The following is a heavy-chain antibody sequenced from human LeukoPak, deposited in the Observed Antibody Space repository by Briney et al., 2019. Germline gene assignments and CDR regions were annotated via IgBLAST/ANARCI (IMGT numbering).Heavy chain of an antibody. D-gene: IGHD2-15*01. CDR3: ARDLKYCSGGSCYYWFDP. V-gene: IGHV4-38-2*02. CDR2: IYHSGST. J-gene: IGHJ5*02. Sequence: PSETLSLTCTVSGYSISSGYYWGWIRQPPGKGLEWIGSIYHSGSTYYNPSLKSRVTISVDTSKNQFSLRLSSVTAADTAVYYCARDLKYCSGGSCYYWFDPWGQGTLVTVSS. CDR1: GYSISSGYY.